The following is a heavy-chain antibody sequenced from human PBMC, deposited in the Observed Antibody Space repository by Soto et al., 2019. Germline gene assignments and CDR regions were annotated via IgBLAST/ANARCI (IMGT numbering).Heavy chain of an antibody. CDR1: GFTVSSNY. V-gene: IGHV3-53*01. J-gene: IGHJ6*02. CDR3: ARVAPNWNYGYHYGMDV. Sequence: GGSLRLSCAASGFTVSSNYMSWVRQAPGKGLEWVSVIYSGGSTYYADSVKGRFTISRDNSKNTLYLQMNSLRAEDTAVYYCARVAPNWNYGYHYGMDVWGQGTTVTVSS. CDR2: IYSGGST. D-gene: IGHD1-7*01.